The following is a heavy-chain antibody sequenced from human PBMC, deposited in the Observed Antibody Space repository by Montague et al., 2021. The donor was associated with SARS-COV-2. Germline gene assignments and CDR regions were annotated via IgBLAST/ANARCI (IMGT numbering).Heavy chain of an antibody. CDR1: TEAFNGYY. CDR3: ASGVYNRVIFVVSPRYYFDY. D-gene: IGHD3-9*01. V-gene: IGHV4-34*01. J-gene: IGHJ4*02. CDR2: VSHPGSA. Sequence: SETLSLTCAVYTEAFNGYYWTWIRQPPGPGLEWIGEVSHPGSAKYNPSLTIRIPISMDTYRKQISLRLTSVTAADTATSYCASGVYNRVIFVVSPRYYFDYWGQGNMVAVSA.